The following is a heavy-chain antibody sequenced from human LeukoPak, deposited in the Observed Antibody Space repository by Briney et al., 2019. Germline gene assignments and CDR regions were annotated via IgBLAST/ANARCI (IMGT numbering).Heavy chain of an antibody. CDR3: ARHNAVGNWFDP. D-gene: IGHD1-26*01. Sequence: GGSLRLSCAASGFTFSSYGMHWVRQAPGKGLEWILFIRYDGSNKYYADSVKGRFTISRDNSKNTLYLQMNSLRAEDTALYHCARHNAVGNWFDPWGQGTLVTVSS. CDR1: GFTFSSYG. CDR2: IRYDGSNK. J-gene: IGHJ5*02. V-gene: IGHV3-30*02.